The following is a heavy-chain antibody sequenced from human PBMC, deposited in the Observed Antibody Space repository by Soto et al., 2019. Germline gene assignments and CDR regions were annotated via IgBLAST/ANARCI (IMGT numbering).Heavy chain of an antibody. CDR3: AKATVTRDYYYYGMDV. CDR1: GFTFSSYG. D-gene: IGHD4-17*01. CDR2: ISYDGSNK. V-gene: IGHV3-30*18. J-gene: IGHJ6*02. Sequence: GGSLRLSCAASGFTFSSYGMHWVRQAPGKGLEWVAVISYDGSNKYYADSVKGRFTISRDNSKNTLYLQMNSLRAEDTAVYYCAKATVTRDYYYYGMDVWGQGTTVTVS.